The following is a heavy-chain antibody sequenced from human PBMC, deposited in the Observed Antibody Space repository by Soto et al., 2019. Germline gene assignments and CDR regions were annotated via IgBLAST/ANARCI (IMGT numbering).Heavy chain of an antibody. CDR3: AKQIEGVLQLDY. D-gene: IGHD1-26*01. CDR1: GGSISSSNW. J-gene: IGHJ4*02. CDR2: IYHSGST. Sequence: QVQLPESGPGLVKPSGTLSLTCAVSGGSISSSNWWRWVRQPPRKGLECIGEIYHSGSTNYNPSLKRRVTIPVDKSKNQSSPKLSSVTAADTAVYYCAKQIEGVLQLDYWGEETLVIVSS. V-gene: IGHV4-4*02.